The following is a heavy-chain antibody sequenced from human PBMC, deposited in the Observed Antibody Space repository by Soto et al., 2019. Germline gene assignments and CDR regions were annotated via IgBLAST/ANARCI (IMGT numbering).Heavy chain of an antibody. CDR3: AKCPIVAGTPIWFDP. V-gene: IGHV3-23*01. CDR1: GFTFRSSA. D-gene: IGHD2-15*01. CDR2: ISGGGDST. J-gene: IGHJ5*02. Sequence: GGSLRLSCAASGFTFRSSAMSWVRQAPGKGREWVSTISGGGDSTSYADSVKGRFTISRDNSDNTMYLHMKSLRAEDTALYYCAKCPIVAGTPIWFDPWGQGTLVTVSS.